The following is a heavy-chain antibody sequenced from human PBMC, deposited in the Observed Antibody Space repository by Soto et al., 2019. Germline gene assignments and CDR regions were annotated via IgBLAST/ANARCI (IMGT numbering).Heavy chain of an antibody. V-gene: IGHV3-21*06. Sequence: GGSLRLSCEAGGFGFNSYSMKWVRQAPQKGLEWVSLIDARSNYIYYADSVKGRFTISRDNARNSLYLQMDSLRVEDTAVYYCVRENEMAGATSAFEYWGQGT. CDR1: GFGFNSYS. CDR3: VRENEMAGATSAFEY. CDR2: IDARSNYI. D-gene: IGHD1-26*01. J-gene: IGHJ4*02.